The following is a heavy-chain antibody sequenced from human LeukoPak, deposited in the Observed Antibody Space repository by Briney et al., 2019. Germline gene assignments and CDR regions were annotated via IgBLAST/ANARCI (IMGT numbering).Heavy chain of an antibody. Sequence: GAPVKVSCKASGYTFTSYGISWVRQAPGQGVEWMGWISAYNGNTNYAQKLQGRVTMTTDTSTSTAYMELRSLRSDDTAVYYCARVGYSSGWYSGKDYWGQGTLVTVSS. J-gene: IGHJ4*02. CDR2: ISAYNGNT. CDR3: ARVGYSSGWYSGKDY. D-gene: IGHD6-19*01. CDR1: GYTFTSYG. V-gene: IGHV1-18*01.